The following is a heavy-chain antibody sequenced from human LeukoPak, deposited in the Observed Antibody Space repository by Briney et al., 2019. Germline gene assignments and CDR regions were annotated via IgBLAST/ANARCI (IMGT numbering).Heavy chain of an antibody. Sequence: GASVKVSCKASGYTFTGYYMHWVRQAPGQGLEWMGIINPSGGSTSYAQKFQGRVTMTRDTSTSTVYMELSSLRSEDTAVYYCARDRDLHYYDSSGEFDYWGQGTLVTVSS. D-gene: IGHD3-22*01. CDR3: ARDRDLHYYDSSGEFDY. CDR2: INPSGGST. J-gene: IGHJ4*02. CDR1: GYTFTGYY. V-gene: IGHV1-46*01.